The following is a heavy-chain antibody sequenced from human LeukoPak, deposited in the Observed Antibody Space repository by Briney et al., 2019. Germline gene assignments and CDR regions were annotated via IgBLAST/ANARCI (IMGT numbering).Heavy chain of an antibody. D-gene: IGHD2-2*02. V-gene: IGHV4-4*09. J-gene: IGHJ6*03. CDR2: IYTSGST. CDR1: GGSISSYY. Sequence: PSETLSLTCTASGGSISSYYWSWIRQPPGKGLEWIGYIYTSGSTNYNPSLKSRVTISVDTSKNQFSLKLSSVTAADTAVYYCARTLGYCSSTSCYNYYYYYMDVWGKGTTVTVSS. CDR3: ARTLGYCSSTSCYNYYYYYMDV.